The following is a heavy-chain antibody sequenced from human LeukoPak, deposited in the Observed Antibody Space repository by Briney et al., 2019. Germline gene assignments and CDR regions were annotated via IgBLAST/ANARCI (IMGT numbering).Heavy chain of an antibody. CDR3: ARGVGGSYIDVHEDYFDY. D-gene: IGHD2-15*01. Sequence: ASVKVSCKASGYTFTGYYMHWVRQAPGQGLEWMGWINPNSGGTNYAQKFQGWVTMTRDTSISTAYMELSRLRSDDTAVYYCARGVGGSYIDVHEDYFDYWGQVTLVTVSS. J-gene: IGHJ4*02. CDR2: INPNSGGT. V-gene: IGHV1-2*04. CDR1: GYTFTGYY.